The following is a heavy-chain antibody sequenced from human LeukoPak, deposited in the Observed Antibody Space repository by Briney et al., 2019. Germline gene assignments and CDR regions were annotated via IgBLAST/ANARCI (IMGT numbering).Heavy chain of an antibody. CDR2: IRYDGSNK. CDR1: GFTFSTSG. CDR3: AKGSVIVSATGVDY. Sequence: PGGSLRLSCAASGFTFSTSGMHWVRQAPGKGLEWVAFIRYDGSNKYYGDSVKGRFTISRDNSKNTLYLQMNSLRAEDTAVYYCAKGSVIVSATGVDYWGQGTLVTVSS. D-gene: IGHD2-8*02. J-gene: IGHJ4*02. V-gene: IGHV3-30*02.